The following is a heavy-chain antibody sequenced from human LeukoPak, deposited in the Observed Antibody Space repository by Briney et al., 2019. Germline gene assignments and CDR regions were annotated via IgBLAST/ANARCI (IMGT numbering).Heavy chain of an antibody. J-gene: IGHJ4*02. D-gene: IGHD1-26*01. CDR1: RYSITNAYY. V-gene: IGHV4-38-2*02. CDR3: ARELHSGSYYFDY. Sequence: SETLSLTCTVSRYSITNAYYWGWIRLPPGKGLEWIGSLYHSGSTYYNPSLKSRVTTSVDTSKNRFSLKLTSVTAADTAVYYCARELHSGSYYFDYWGQGTLVTVSS. CDR2: LYHSGST.